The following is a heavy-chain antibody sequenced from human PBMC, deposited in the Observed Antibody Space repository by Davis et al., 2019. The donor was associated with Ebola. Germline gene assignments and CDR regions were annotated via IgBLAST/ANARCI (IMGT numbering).Heavy chain of an antibody. Sequence: PGGSLRLSCAASGFTFSSYAMHWVRQAPGKGLEWVAVISYDGSNKYYADSVKGRFTISRDNSKNTLYLQMNSLRAEDTAVYYCARDDYGGKGDYFDYWGQGTLVTVSS. CDR1: GFTFSSYA. V-gene: IGHV3-30-3*01. CDR3: ARDDYGGKGDYFDY. D-gene: IGHD4-23*01. CDR2: ISYDGSNK. J-gene: IGHJ4*02.